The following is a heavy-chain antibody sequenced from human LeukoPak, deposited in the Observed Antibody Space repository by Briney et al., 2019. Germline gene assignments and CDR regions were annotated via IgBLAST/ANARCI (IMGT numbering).Heavy chain of an antibody. CDR3: ARDRTYYYGSGSKPAFDP. Sequence: SETLSLTCTVSGGSISSSSYYWGWIRQPPGKGLEWIGSIYYSGSTYYNPSLKSRVTISVDTSKNQFSLKLSSVTAADTAVYYCARDRTYYYGSGSKPAFDPWGQGTLVTVSS. J-gene: IGHJ5*02. CDR2: IYYSGST. V-gene: IGHV4-39*07. D-gene: IGHD3-10*01. CDR1: GGSISSSSYY.